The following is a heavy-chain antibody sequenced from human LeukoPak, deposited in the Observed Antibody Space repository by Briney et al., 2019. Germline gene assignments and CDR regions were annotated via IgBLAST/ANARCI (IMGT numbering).Heavy chain of an antibody. CDR2: IYYSGST. CDR1: GGSISSSSYY. J-gene: IGHJ4*02. D-gene: IGHD3-22*01. Sequence: SETLSLTCTVSGGSISSSSYYWGWIRQPPGKGLEWIGSIYYSGSTYYNPSLKSRVTISVDTSKNQFSLKLSSVTAADTAVYYCARDTPAYYYDSSGYISFDYWGQGTLVTVSS. CDR3: ARDTPAYYYDSSGYISFDY. V-gene: IGHV4-39*07.